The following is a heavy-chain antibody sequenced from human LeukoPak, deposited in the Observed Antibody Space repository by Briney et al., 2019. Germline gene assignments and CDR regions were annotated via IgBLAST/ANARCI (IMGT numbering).Heavy chain of an antibody. D-gene: IGHD3-10*01. CDR3: VRSPIGASAY. Sequence: ASVTVSCKPSGYTFTDSYIHRVRQAPGVGLQWMGWISPNNGDTKYAEDFQDRVTMTRDTSIRTAYMELTGLTPDDTAVYYCVRSPIGASAYWGRGTLVTVSS. V-gene: IGHV1-2*02. CDR1: GYTFTDSY. CDR2: ISPNNGDT. J-gene: IGHJ4*02.